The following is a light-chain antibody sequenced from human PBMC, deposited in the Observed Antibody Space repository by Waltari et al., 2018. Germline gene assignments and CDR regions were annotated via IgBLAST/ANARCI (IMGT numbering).Light chain of an antibody. CDR2: QVS. J-gene: IGLJ2*01. CDR3: SSYSTSTYPI. V-gene: IGLV2-14*01. Sequence: QSALTQPASVSASLGQSITISCTGTGRDIGAYVYVSWYQQHPGKAPKLIIFQVSNRPSGVSDRFSASKSGMTASLSISGLRTDDEAIYYCSSYSTSTYPIFGGGTKVTVL. CDR1: GRDIGAYVY.